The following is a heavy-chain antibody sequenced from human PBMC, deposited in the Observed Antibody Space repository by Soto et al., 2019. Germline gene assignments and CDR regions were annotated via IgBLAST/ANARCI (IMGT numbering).Heavy chain of an antibody. CDR1: GGSIIRSNC. J-gene: IGHJ4*02. V-gene: IGHV4-4*02. CDR3: ARSITFDWLFFDN. CDR2: IYHGGST. D-gene: IGHD3-9*01. Sequence: ASETLSLACAVSGGSIIRSNCWSLFRQSPGKGLEWIGEIYHGGSTNYNPSLKSRVTISVDKSKNQFSLKLSSLTAADTAVYYCARSITFDWLFFDNWGQGTLVTVSS.